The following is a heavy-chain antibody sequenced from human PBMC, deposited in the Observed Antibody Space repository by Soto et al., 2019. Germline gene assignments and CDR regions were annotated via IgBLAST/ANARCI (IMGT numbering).Heavy chain of an antibody. Sequence: SVKVSCKASGGTFSSYAISWVRQAPGQGLEWMGGIVPIFGTANYAQKFQGRVTITADESTSTAYMELSSLRSEDTAVYYCAGAGHQLLRGHYYYGMDVWGQGTTVTVSS. CDR3: AGAGHQLLRGHYYYGMDV. CDR2: IVPIFGTA. V-gene: IGHV1-69*13. CDR1: GGTFSSYA. J-gene: IGHJ6*02. D-gene: IGHD2-2*01.